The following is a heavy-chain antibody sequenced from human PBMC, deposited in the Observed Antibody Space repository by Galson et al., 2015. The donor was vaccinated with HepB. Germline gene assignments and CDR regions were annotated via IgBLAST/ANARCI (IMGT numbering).Heavy chain of an antibody. CDR2: INPGDSDA. CDR1: GYSFTRHW. Sequence: QSGAEVKKPGESLKISCEGSGYSFTRHWIGWVRQMPGKGLEWMGIINPGDSDARYSPSFQGQVTLSVDKSTNTAYLQWSNLKASDTAMYYCARLYYGSGDYWGQGTQVTVSS. J-gene: IGHJ4*02. V-gene: IGHV5-51*03. CDR3: ARLYYGSGDY. D-gene: IGHD3-10*01.